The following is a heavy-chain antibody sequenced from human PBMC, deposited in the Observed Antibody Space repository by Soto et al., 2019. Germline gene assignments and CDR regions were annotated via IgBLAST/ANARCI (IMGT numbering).Heavy chain of an antibody. J-gene: IGHJ4*02. Sequence: PSETLSLTCAVYGGSFSGYYWSWIRQPPGKGLEWIGEINHSGSTNYNPSLKSRVTISVDTSKNQFSLKLSSVTAADTAVYYCARGLEDTAMVKYGFDYWGQGTLVTVSS. V-gene: IGHV4-34*01. D-gene: IGHD5-18*01. CDR3: ARGLEDTAMVKYGFDY. CDR1: GGSFSGYY. CDR2: INHSGST.